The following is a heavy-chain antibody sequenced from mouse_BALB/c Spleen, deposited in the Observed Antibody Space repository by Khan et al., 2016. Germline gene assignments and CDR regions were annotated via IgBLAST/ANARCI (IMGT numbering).Heavy chain of an antibody. Sequence: QIQLVQSGPELMKPGETVKISCKASGYTFTNYGMNWVKQAPGKGLKWMGWINTNTGEPTYAEEFKGRFAFSMATSASTAYLQIKNINTEDKATYCCAENYCGSSWFAYWGQGTILTVSA. J-gene: IGHJ3*01. CDR2: INTNTGEP. CDR1: GYTFTNYG. D-gene: IGHD1-1*01. CDR3: AENYCGSSWFAY. V-gene: IGHV9-3*02.